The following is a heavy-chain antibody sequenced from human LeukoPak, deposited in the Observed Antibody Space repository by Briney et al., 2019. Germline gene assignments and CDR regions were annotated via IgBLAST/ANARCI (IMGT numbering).Heavy chain of an antibody. D-gene: IGHD1-26*01. V-gene: IGHV4-31*03. CDR3: ARDRPDTTSPTTVGRFDP. CDR2: IYSTGTT. J-gene: IGHJ5*02. Sequence: PSETLSLTCSVSGDSISSGGYYGHSIRQHPEKGLECIGYIYSTGTTYYNPSLTSRLTMSLDTSKTQFSLKVTSVPAADTAVYFCARDRPDTTSPTTVGRFDPWGQGTLVTVSS. CDR1: GDSISSGGYY.